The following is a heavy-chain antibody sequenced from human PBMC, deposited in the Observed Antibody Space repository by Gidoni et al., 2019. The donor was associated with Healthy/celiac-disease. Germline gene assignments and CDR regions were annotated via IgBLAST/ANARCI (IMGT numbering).Heavy chain of an antibody. V-gene: IGHV4-39*01. Sequence: QLQLQESGPGLVKPSETLSLTCTVSGGSISSSSYYWGWIRQPPGKGLEWIGSIYYSGSTYYNPSLKSRVTISVDTSKNQFSLKLSSVTAADTAVYYCARRMDYYDFWSGYYNVEGGPFDYWGQGTLVTVSS. J-gene: IGHJ4*02. CDR1: GGSISSSSYY. D-gene: IGHD3-3*01. CDR3: ARRMDYYDFWSGYYNVEGGPFDY. CDR2: IYYSGST.